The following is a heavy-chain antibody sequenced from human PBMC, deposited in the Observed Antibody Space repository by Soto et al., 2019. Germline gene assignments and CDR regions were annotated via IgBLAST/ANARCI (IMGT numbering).Heavy chain of an antibody. V-gene: IGHV3-33*01. D-gene: IGHD2-21*02. J-gene: IGHJ4*02. CDR1: GFTFSSYG. CDR2: IWYDGSNK. Sequence: GSLRLSCAASGFTFSSYGMHWVRQAPGKGLEWVAVIWYDGSNKYYADSVKGRFTISRDNSKNTLYLQMNSLRAEDTAVYYCAREGVVVTAAYYFDYWGRGTLVTVSS. CDR3: AREGVVVTAAYYFDY.